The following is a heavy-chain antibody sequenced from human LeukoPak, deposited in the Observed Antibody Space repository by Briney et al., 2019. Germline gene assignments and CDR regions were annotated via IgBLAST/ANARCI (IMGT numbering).Heavy chain of an antibody. D-gene: IGHD1-1*01. CDR1: GYTFTGYY. Sequence: ASVKVSCKASGYTFTGYYMHWVRQAPGQGLEWMGRINPNSGGTDYTQKFQGRVTMTRDTSISTAYMELSRLTSDDTAVYYCARRGQPGAFDIWGQGTMATVSS. V-gene: IGHV1-2*06. J-gene: IGHJ3*02. CDR3: ARRGQPGAFDI. CDR2: INPNSGGT.